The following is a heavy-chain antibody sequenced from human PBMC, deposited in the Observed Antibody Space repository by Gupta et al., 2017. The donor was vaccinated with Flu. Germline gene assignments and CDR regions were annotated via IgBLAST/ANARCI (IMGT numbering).Heavy chain of an antibody. Sequence: EVQLLESGGGLVQPGGSLRLSCAASGFTFSSYAMSWFRQAPGKGLEWVSAISGSGGSTYYADSVKGRFTISRDNSKNTLYLQMNSLRAEDTAVYYCAKVSEPLKVVVITATFDYWGQGTLVTVSS. CDR2: ISGSGGST. J-gene: IGHJ4*02. V-gene: IGHV3-23*01. CDR3: AKVSEPLKVVVITATFDY. D-gene: IGHD3-22*01. CDR1: GFTFSSYA.